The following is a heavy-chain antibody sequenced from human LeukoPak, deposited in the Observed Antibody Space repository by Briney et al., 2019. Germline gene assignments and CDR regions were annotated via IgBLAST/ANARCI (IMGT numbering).Heavy chain of an antibody. CDR3: ARRATIRRGNWFDP. CDR1: GYTFTSYG. J-gene: IGHJ5*02. Sequence: ASVTVSCKASGYTFTSYGISWVRQATGQGLEWMGWMNPNSGNTGYAQKFQGRVTMTRNTSISTAYMELSSLRSEDTAVYYCARRATIRRGNWFDPWGQGTLVTVSS. CDR2: MNPNSGNT. V-gene: IGHV1-8*02. D-gene: IGHD5-12*01.